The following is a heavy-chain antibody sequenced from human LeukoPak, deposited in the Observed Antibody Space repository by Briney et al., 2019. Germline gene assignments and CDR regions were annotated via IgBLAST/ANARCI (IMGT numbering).Heavy chain of an antibody. V-gene: IGHV4-34*01. D-gene: IGHD4-17*01. Sequence: NASETLSLTCAVYGGSFSGYYWSWIRQPPGKGLEWIGEINHSGSTNYNPSLKSRVTISVDTSKNQFSLKLSSVTAADVAVYYCARAFYGDYEVADAFDIWGQGTMVTVSS. J-gene: IGHJ3*02. CDR1: GGSFSGYY. CDR2: INHSGST. CDR3: ARAFYGDYEVADAFDI.